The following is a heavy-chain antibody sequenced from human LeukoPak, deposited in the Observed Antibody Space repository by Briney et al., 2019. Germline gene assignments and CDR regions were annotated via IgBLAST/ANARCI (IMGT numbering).Heavy chain of an antibody. CDR2: IYYSGST. Sequence: SETLALTCTVSGGSISSYYWSWIRQPPGKGLEWIGYIYYSGSTNYNPSLTSRVTISVNTSTNQFSLKLSSVTAADTAVYYCVRVSGVKLSSGYYYSGCWFDPWGQGTLVTVSS. CDR1: GGSISSYY. J-gene: IGHJ5*02. D-gene: IGHD3-22*01. V-gene: IGHV4-59*01. CDR3: VRVSGVKLSSGYYYSGCWFDP.